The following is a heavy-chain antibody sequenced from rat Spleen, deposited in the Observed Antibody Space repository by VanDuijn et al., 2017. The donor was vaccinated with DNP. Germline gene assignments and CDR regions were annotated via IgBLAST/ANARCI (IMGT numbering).Heavy chain of an antibody. V-gene: IGHV3-1*01. J-gene: IGHJ2*01. CDR1: GYSITSNY. CDR2: ISYSGST. Sequence: EVQLQESGPGLVKPSQSLSLTCSVTGYSITSNYWGWIRKFPGNKMEYIGHISYSGSTNYNPSLKSRFSITRDTSKNQFFLQVNSVTTEDTATYYGARWSRYFDYWGQGVMVTVSS. CDR3: ARWSRYFDY.